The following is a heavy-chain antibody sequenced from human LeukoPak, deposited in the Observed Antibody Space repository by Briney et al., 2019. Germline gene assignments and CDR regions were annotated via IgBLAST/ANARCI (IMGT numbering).Heavy chain of an antibody. J-gene: IGHJ4*02. V-gene: IGHV3-33*01. CDR1: GFSFSAYG. CDR3: ARSQSSSLIDY. D-gene: IGHD6-13*01. CDR2: IWYDGSSK. Sequence: GRSLRLSCAASGFSFSAYGVHWVRQAPGKGLEWVAVIWYDGSSKDYADSVKGRFTFSRDNSKNTLYLQMNSLTVEDTAVYYRARSQSSSLIDYWGQGTLVTVSS.